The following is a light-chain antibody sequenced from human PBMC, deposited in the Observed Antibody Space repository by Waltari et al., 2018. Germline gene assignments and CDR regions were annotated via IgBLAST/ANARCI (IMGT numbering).Light chain of an antibody. Sequence: QMTQSPSSLSAPVGDRVPITCRASQPIDYLSWYQHKPGEAPKLLIYETSTLQSGVPTRFSGSKFGTTFILTISSLQPEDFATYFCQPNYDTPRTFGQGTKVDIK. CDR1: QPIDY. J-gene: IGKJ2*02. CDR3: QPNYDTPRT. V-gene: IGKV1-39*01. CDR2: ETS.